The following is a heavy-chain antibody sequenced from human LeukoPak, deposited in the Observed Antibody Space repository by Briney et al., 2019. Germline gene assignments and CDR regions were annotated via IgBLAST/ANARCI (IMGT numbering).Heavy chain of an antibody. Sequence: SETLSLTCAVYGGSFSGYYWSWIRQPPGKGLEWIGEINHSGSTNYNPSLKSRVTISVDTSKNQFSLKLSSVTAADTAVYYCARVITVRGVIFDYWGQGTLVTVSS. J-gene: IGHJ4*02. CDR1: GGSFSGYY. CDR2: INHSGST. D-gene: IGHD3-16*01. V-gene: IGHV4-34*01. CDR3: ARVITVRGVIFDY.